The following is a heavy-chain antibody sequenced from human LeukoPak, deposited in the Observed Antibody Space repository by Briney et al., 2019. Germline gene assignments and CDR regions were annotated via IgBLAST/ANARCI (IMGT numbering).Heavy chain of an antibody. CDR1: GYTFTSYD. CDR3: ARGLGWLVHFYYYGMDV. CDR2: MNPNSGNT. D-gene: IGHD6-19*01. V-gene: IGHV1-8*01. J-gene: IGHJ6*02. Sequence: ASVKVSCKASGYTFTSYDINWVRQATGQGLEWMGWMNPNSGNTGYAQKFQGRVTMTRDTSISTAYMELSSLRSEDTAVYYCARGLGWLVHFYYYGMDVWGQGTTVTVSS.